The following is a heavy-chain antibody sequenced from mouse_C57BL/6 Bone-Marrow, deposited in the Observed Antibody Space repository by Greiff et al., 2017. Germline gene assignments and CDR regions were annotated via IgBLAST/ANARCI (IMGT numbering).Heavy chain of an antibody. CDR2: IWSGGST. CDR3: ASPYGSSSFAY. J-gene: IGHJ3*01. D-gene: IGHD1-1*01. V-gene: IGHV2-2*01. CDR1: GFSLTSYG. Sequence: QVQLKQSGPGLVQPSQSLSITCTVSGFSLTSYGVHWVRQSPGKGLEWLGVIWSGGSTAYNAAFISRLSISKDNSKSQVFFKMNSLQADDTAIYYCASPYGSSSFAYWGQGTLVTVSA.